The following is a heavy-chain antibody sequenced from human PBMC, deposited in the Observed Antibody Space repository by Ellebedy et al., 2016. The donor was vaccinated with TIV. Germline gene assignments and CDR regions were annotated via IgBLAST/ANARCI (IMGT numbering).Heavy chain of an antibody. CDR1: GYTFTSYG. V-gene: IGHV1-18*04. CDR3: ARDIVVVVAAAWAFDI. CDR2: ISAYNGNT. Sequence: ASVKVSXXASGYTFTSYGISWVRQAPGQGLEWMGWISAYNGNTNYAQKLQGRVTMTTDTSTSTAYMELRSLRSDDTAVYYCARDIVVVVAAAWAFDIWGQGTMVTVSS. J-gene: IGHJ3*02. D-gene: IGHD2-15*01.